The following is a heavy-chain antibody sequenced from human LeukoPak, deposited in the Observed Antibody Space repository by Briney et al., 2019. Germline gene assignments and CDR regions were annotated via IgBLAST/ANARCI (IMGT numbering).Heavy chain of an antibody. J-gene: IGHJ1*01. CDR2: IIPIFGTA. V-gene: IGHV1-69*13. Sequence: GASVKVSCKASGGTFSSYAISWVRRAPGQGLEWMGGIIPIFGTANYAQKFQGRVTITADESTSTAYMELSSLRSEDTAVYYCAREWLLRGDFQHWGQGTLVTVSS. D-gene: IGHD6-19*01. CDR3: AREWLLRGDFQH. CDR1: GGTFSSYA.